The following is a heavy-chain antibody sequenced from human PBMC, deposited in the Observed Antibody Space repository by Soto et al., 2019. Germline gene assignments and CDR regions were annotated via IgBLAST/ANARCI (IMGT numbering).Heavy chain of an antibody. V-gene: IGHV4-30-4*01. CDR3: GRERPDGCKLDP. CDR1: GGSISSGDYY. Sequence: QVQLQESGPGLVKPSQTLSLTCTVSGGSISSGDYYWSWIRQPPGKGLEWIGYIYYSGSTYNNPALTCRLTISVDTSKNQFSLNLSSVTAADTAVYYCGRERPDGCKLDPWGQGTLVTVSA. J-gene: IGHJ5*02. CDR2: IYYSGST. D-gene: IGHD6-19*01.